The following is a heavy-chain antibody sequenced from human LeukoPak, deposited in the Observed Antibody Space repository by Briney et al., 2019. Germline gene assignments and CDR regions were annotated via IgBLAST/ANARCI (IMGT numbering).Heavy chain of an antibody. D-gene: IGHD4-11*01. CDR2: ISSSSSTI. J-gene: IGHJ6*02. CDR3: ARDLPDDYSPNYYGMDV. CDR1: GFTFSSYS. V-gene: IGHV3-48*01. Sequence: GGSLRLSCAASGFTFSSYSMNWVRQAPGKGLEWVSYISSSSSTIYYADSVKGRFTISRDNAKNSLYLQMNSPRAEDTAVYYCARDLPDDYSPNYYGMDVWGQGTTVTVSS.